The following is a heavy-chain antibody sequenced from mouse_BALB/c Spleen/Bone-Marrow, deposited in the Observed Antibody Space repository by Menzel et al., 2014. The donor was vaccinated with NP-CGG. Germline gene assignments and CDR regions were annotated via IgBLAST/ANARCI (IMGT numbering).Heavy chain of an antibody. J-gene: IGHJ2*01. D-gene: IGHD2-14*01. CDR3: AKGGNYRYDFDY. CDR1: GYTFTSYV. CDR2: INPYNDGT. V-gene: IGHV1-14*01. Sequence: EVQLQQSGPELVKPGASVKMSCKASGYTFTSYVMHWVKQKPGQGLEWIGYINPYNDGTKYNEKFKGMATLTSDRSSSPAYMELSSLTSEDSAVYYCAKGGNYRYDFDYWGQGTTLTVSS.